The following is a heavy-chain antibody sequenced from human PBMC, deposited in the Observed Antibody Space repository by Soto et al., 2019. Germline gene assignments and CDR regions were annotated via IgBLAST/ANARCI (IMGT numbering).Heavy chain of an antibody. Sequence: PGGSLRLSCAASGLTFSNAWMSWVRQAPGKGLEWVARIKSKIDGGTTDHAAPVVGRFTISRDDSKNTLYLQMNSLETEDTAVYYCTTYDYILGSDRYRWAYWGRGALVTVSS. J-gene: IGHJ4*02. D-gene: IGHD3-16*02. CDR3: TTYDYILGSDRYRWAY. CDR2: IKSKIDGGTT. V-gene: IGHV3-15*01. CDR1: GLTFSNAW.